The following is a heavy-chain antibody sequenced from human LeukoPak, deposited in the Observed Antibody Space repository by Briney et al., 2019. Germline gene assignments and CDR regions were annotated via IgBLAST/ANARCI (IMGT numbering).Heavy chain of an antibody. Sequence: ASVQVSCKASGYTFTGYYMHRVRQAPGQGLEWMGWINPNNGGTNYAQKFQGRVTMTRDTSISTAYMELSRLTSDDTAVYYCARGRGTTSSNFDYWGQGTLVTVSS. D-gene: IGHD2-2*01. J-gene: IGHJ4*02. CDR1: GYTFTGYY. CDR3: ARGRGTTSSNFDY. CDR2: INPNNGGT. V-gene: IGHV1-2*02.